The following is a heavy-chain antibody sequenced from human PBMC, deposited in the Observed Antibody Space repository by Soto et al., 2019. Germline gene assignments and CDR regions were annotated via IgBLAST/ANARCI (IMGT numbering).Heavy chain of an antibody. CDR1: GFTFDDHT. Sequence: LRLSCAGSGFTFDDHTMHWVRQAPGKGLEWVSLITWDAGSAFYADSVRGRFTISRDNSKNSLYLQMNSLRTEDSALYYCAKEKDRIFDYWGRGTPVTVSS. V-gene: IGHV3-43*01. J-gene: IGHJ4*02. CDR2: ITWDAGSA. CDR3: AKEKDRIFDY.